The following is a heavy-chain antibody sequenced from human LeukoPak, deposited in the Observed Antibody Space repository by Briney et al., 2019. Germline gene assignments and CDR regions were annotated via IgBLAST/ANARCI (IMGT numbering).Heavy chain of an antibody. CDR1: GYTFTSYD. D-gene: IGHD3-22*01. CDR3: ARERVVVVIGSDAFDI. J-gene: IGHJ3*02. Sequence: GASVKVSCKASGYTFTSYDINWVRQATGQGLEWMGWMNPNSGNTGYAQKFQGRVTITTDESTSTAYMELSSLRSEDTAVYYCARERVVVVIGSDAFDIWGQGTMVTVSS. V-gene: IGHV1-8*03. CDR2: MNPNSGNT.